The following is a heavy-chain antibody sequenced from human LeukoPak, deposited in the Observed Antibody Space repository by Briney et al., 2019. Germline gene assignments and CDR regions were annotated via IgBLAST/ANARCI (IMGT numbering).Heavy chain of an antibody. D-gene: IGHD3-10*02. Sequence: GGSLRLSCAASGFTFSSYSMNWVRQAPGKGLEWVSSISSSSSYIYYADSVKGRFTISRDNAKNSLYLQMNSLRAEDTAVYYCAELGITLIGGVWGKGTTVTISS. CDR1: GFTFSSYS. CDR2: ISSSSSYI. V-gene: IGHV3-21*01. J-gene: IGHJ6*04. CDR3: AELGITLIGGV.